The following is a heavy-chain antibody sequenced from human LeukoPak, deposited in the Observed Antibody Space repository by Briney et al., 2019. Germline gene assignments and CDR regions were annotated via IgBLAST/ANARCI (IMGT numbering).Heavy chain of an antibody. CDR2: VDPEDGET. V-gene: IGHV1-69-2*01. CDR3: ATSGRRMYYYYMDV. D-gene: IGHD3-10*01. CDR1: GYTFTSYD. Sequence: ASVKVSCKASGYTFTSYDINWVRQATGQGLEWMGLVDPEDGETIYAEKFQGRVTITADTSTDTAYMELSSLRSDDTAVYYCATSGRRMYYYYMDVWGKGTTVTVSS. J-gene: IGHJ6*03.